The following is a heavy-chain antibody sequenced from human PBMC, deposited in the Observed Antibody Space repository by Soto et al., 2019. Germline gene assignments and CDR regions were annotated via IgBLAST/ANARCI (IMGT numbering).Heavy chain of an antibody. CDR1: GGSISSYY. CDR2: IYYSGST. J-gene: IGHJ4*02. Sequence: PSETLSLTCTVSGGSISSYYWSWIRQPPGKGLEWIGYIYYSGSTNYNPSLKSRVTISVDTSKNQFSLKLSSVTAADTAVYYCASLPLFRSSGWWYFGYWGQGTLVTVSS. D-gene: IGHD6-19*01. V-gene: IGHV4-59*08. CDR3: ASLPLFRSSGWWYFGY.